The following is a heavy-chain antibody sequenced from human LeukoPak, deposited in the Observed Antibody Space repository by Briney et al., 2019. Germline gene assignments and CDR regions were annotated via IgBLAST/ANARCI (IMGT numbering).Heavy chain of an antibody. Sequence: PGESMRLSCVASGFTFTGHSMHWVRQAPGKGLEWVAVVGNDEKTKFYADSLKGRFTVSRDNSKNTVYLQMNSLRDEDTAVYYCAREKQSGGTPFDYWGQGSLVTVSS. CDR3: AREKQSGGTPFDY. CDR1: GFTFTGHS. V-gene: IGHV3-30*04. J-gene: IGHJ4*02. CDR2: VGNDEKTK. D-gene: IGHD1-26*01.